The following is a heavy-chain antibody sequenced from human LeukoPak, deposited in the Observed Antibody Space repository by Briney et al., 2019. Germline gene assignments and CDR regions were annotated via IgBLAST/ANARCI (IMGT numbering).Heavy chain of an antibody. CDR2: IPGSGGST. CDR3: AAAGRGDRSGYYY. D-gene: IGHD3-22*01. V-gene: IGHV3-23*01. J-gene: IGHJ4*02. CDR1: GFTFSTYD. Sequence: TGGSLGLSCAASGFTFSTYDMSWVRQAPGKGLEWVSGIPGSGGSTFYADSVKGRFTISRDNSKNTLYMQMNSLRAEDTGVYYCAAAGRGDRSGYYYWGQGTLVTVSS.